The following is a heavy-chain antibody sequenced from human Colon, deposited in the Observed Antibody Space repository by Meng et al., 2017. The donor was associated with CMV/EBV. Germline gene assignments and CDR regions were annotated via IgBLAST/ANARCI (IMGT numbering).Heavy chain of an antibody. CDR2: IYYSGSA. J-gene: IGHJ5*02. CDR3: AREGDCGDDCYTWDL. CDR1: GGSISTVSHY. Sequence: GSLRLSCRVSGGSISTVSHYWGWLRQPPGQGLVWSGNIYYSGSAYDNSALTSRVTVSVDTYKHQFSLKLTSVTAADTAVYYCAREGDCGDDCYTWDLWGQGTLVTVSS. V-gene: IGHV4-39*07. D-gene: IGHD2-21*01.